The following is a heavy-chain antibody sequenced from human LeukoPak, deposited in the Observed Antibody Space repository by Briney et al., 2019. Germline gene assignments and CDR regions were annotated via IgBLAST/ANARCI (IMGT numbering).Heavy chain of an antibody. CDR3: AKEASGYSYGLDAFDI. J-gene: IGHJ3*02. CDR2: ISSSSSTI. D-gene: IGHD5-18*01. CDR1: GFTFSSYS. V-gene: IGHV3-48*04. Sequence: GGSLRLSCAASGFTFSSYSMNWVRQAPGKGLEWVSYISSSSSTIYYADSVKGRFTLSRDNAENSLYLQMNSLRGEDTAVYYCAKEASGYSYGLDAFDIWGQGTTVTVSS.